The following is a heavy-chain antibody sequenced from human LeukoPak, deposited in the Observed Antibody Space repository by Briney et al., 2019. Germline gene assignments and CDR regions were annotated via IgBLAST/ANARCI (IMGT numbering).Heavy chain of an antibody. Sequence: SETLSLTCAVYGGSFSGYYWSWIRQPPGKGLEWIGEINHSGSTNYNPSLKSRVTISVDTSKNQFSLQLNSVTPEDTAVYYCARVSRAFTAADAFDIWGQGTMVTVSS. CDR2: INHSGST. D-gene: IGHD3-3*02. CDR3: ARVSRAFTAADAFDI. CDR1: GGSFSGYY. J-gene: IGHJ3*02. V-gene: IGHV4-34*01.